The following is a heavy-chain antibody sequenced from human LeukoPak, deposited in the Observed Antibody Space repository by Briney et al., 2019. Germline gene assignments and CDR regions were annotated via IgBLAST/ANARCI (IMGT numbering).Heavy chain of an antibody. V-gene: IGHV4-59*01. CDR1: GGSISSYY. D-gene: IGHD3-22*01. CDR2: IYYSGST. J-gene: IGHJ3*02. CDR3: AKLYYYDSSGYYPDPFDI. Sequence: PSETLSLTCTVSGGSISSYYWSWIRQPPGKGLEWIGYIYYSGSTNYNPSLKSRVTISVDTSKNQFSLKLSSVTAADTAVYYCAKLYYYDSSGYYPDPFDIWGQGTMVTVSS.